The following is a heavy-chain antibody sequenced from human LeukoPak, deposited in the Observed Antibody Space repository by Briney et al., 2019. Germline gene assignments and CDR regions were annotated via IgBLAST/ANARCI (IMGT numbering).Heavy chain of an antibody. CDR1: GFSISSYA. Sequence: PGGSLRLSCEASGFSISSYAMSWVRQAPGKGLEWVSSINGRDVSTYYADSVKGRFTISRDNSKNTLYLQMNSLRVEDTAVYYRARTLSGSYRDCWGQGTLVTVSS. V-gene: IGHV3-23*01. CDR2: INGRDVST. J-gene: IGHJ4*02. CDR3: ARTLSGSYRDC. D-gene: IGHD1-26*01.